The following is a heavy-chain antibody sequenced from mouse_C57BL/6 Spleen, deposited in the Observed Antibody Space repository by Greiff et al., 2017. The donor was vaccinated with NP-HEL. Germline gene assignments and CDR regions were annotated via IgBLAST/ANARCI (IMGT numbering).Heavy chain of an antibody. V-gene: IGHV1-15*01. D-gene: IGHD2-3*01. CDR3: TLYDGYYGGY. J-gene: IGHJ2*01. CDR2: IDPETGGT. Sequence: QVQLQQSGAELVRPGASVTLSCKASGYTFTDYEMHWVKQTPVHGLEWIGAIDPETGGTAYNQKFKGKAILTADKSSSTAYMELRSLTSEDSAVYYCTLYDGYYGGYWGQGTTLTVSS. CDR1: GYTFTDYE.